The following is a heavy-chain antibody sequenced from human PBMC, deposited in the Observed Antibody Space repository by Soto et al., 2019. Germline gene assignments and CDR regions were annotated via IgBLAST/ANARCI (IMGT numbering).Heavy chain of an antibody. V-gene: IGHV4-59*01. Sequence: PSETLSLTCTVSGDSISGSYWSWIRQSPGKGLEWLGYVYYTGCTNYSPSLRSRVSISVDTSKNEFFLNLSSVTAADTALYFCATRVAGYDLHIDYWGQGTQVTVSS. CDR2: VYYTGCT. D-gene: IGHD5-12*01. CDR3: ATRVAGYDLHIDY. J-gene: IGHJ4*02. CDR1: GDSISGSY.